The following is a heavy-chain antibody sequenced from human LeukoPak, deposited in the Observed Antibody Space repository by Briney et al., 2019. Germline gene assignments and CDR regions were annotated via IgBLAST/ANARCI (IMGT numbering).Heavy chain of an antibody. CDR2: LTDSGGST. CDR3: ATDPSAVAGTAH. J-gene: IGHJ4*02. D-gene: IGHD6-19*01. Sequence: GGSLRLSCAASGFTFSSCAMSWVRQAPGKGLEWVSSLTDSGGSTYYADSMRGRFTISRDSSKNTFYLQIDSLRVEDTAVYYCATDPSAVAGTAHWGQGTLVAVSS. CDR1: GFTFSSCA. V-gene: IGHV3-23*01.